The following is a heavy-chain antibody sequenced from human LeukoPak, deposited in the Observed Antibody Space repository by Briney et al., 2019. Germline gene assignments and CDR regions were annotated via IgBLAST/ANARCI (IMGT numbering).Heavy chain of an antibody. Sequence: GGSLRLSCAASGFTFSSYSMNWVRQAPGKGLEWVSSSSSSSSYIYYADSVKGRFTISRDNAKNSLYLQMNSQRAEDTAVYYCARDEVYDRYYYYYYMDVWGKGTTVTVSS. CDR1: GFTFSSYS. CDR3: ARDEVYDRYYYYYYMDV. CDR2: SSSSSSYI. J-gene: IGHJ6*03. V-gene: IGHV3-21*01. D-gene: IGHD2/OR15-2a*01.